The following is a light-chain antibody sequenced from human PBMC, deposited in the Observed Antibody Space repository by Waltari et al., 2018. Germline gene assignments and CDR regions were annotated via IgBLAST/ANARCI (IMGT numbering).Light chain of an antibody. CDR1: RSVSTQ. Sequence: ETVLTQSPATLSLSPGERATLSCRASRSVSTQLAWYQQKPGQAPRLLIYDASNRASDIPDRFSGIGSGTDFTLTISSLEPEDVAVYYGQQRSNWPPELTFGGGTKVEIK. J-gene: IGKJ4*01. CDR3: QQRSNWPPELT. CDR2: DAS. V-gene: IGKV3-11*01.